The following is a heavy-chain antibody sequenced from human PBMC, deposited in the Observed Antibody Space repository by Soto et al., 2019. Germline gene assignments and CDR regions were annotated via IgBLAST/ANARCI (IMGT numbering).Heavy chain of an antibody. J-gene: IGHJ6*01. CDR1: GFTFSGSS. V-gene: IGHV3-73*01. Sequence: EVQLVESGGGLVRPGGSLKVSCAVSGFTFSGSSIHWVRHSSGRGLEWVGRMRSGAKNFATEYGASMKGRFIISRDDSKNTAYLDMNSLTADDTAVYYCQLRDNMDVWGQGTTV. CDR3: QLRDNMDV. CDR2: MRSGAKNFAT.